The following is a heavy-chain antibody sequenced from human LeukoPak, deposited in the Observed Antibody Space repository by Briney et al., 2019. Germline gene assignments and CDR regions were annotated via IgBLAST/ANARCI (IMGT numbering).Heavy chain of an antibody. Sequence: SQTLSLTCTVSGGSISSGGYYWSWIRQPPGKGLEWIGYIYHSGGTYYNPSLKSRVTISVDRSKNQFSLKLSSVTAADTAVYYCASGRYQLLDYWGQGTLVTVSS. CDR2: IYHSGGT. V-gene: IGHV4-30-2*01. CDR1: GGSISSGGYY. J-gene: IGHJ4*02. D-gene: IGHD2-2*01. CDR3: ASGRYQLLDY.